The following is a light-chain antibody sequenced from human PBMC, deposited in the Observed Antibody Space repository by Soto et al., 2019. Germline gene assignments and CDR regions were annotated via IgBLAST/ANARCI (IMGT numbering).Light chain of an antibody. Sequence: DIQMTQSPATLSASVGDRVTITCRASQSINSWLAWYQQKPGKAPVLLIYKASISKSGVPSRFSGSGSGTEFTLTITSLQPGDFATYYCQQYDTYSTFGQGTKVDIK. J-gene: IGKJ1*01. CDR1: QSINSW. CDR2: KAS. CDR3: QQYDTYST. V-gene: IGKV1-5*03.